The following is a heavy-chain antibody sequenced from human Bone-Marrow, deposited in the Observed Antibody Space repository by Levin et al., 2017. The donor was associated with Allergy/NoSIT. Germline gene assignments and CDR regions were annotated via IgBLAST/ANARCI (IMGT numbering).Heavy chain of an antibody. Sequence: SETLSLTCAVSGGSISSDSYSFSWIRQPPGKGLEWMGYIYHSGSTYYNPSLESRVAISVDTSKNEISLKLSSVTAADTAVYYCVRDRLPRSDGLHYLGWFDPWGQGILVTVSS. J-gene: IGHJ5*02. D-gene: IGHD2/OR15-2a*01. CDR3: VRDRLPRSDGLHYLGWFDP. CDR1: GGSISSDSYS. V-gene: IGHV4-30-2*01. CDR2: IYHSGST.